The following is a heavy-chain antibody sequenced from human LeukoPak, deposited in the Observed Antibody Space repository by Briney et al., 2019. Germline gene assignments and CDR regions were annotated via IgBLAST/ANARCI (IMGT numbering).Heavy chain of an antibody. CDR3: ARDRGGGAFDI. V-gene: IGHV4-61*02. J-gene: IGHJ3*02. CDR1: GGSISSGSYY. Sequence: SETLSLTCTVSGGSISSGSYYWSWIRQPAGKGLEWIGRIYTSGSTNYNPSLKSRVTISVDTSKNQFSLKLSSVTAADTAVYYCARDRGGGAFDIWGQGTMVTVSS. CDR2: IYTSGST. D-gene: IGHD2-21*01.